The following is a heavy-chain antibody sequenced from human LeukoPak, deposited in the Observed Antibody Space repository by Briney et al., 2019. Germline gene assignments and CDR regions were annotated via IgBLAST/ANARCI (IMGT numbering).Heavy chain of an antibody. Sequence: SETLSLTCTVSGGSISSYYWSWIRQPPGKGLEWIGYIYYSGSTNYNPSLKSRVTISVDTSKNQFSLKLSSVTAADTAVYYCARQYAYYYDSSGYYPTYYFDYWGQGTLVTVSS. J-gene: IGHJ4*02. CDR2: IYYSGST. CDR1: GGSISSYY. V-gene: IGHV4-59*08. CDR3: ARQYAYYYDSSGYYPTYYFDY. D-gene: IGHD3-22*01.